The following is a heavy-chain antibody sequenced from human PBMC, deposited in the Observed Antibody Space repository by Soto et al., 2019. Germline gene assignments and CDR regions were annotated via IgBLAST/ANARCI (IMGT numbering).Heavy chain of an antibody. J-gene: IGHJ5*02. Sequence: SVKVSCKASGGTLSSYAISWVRQAPGQGLEWMGGIIPIFGTANYAQKFQGRVTITADKSTSTAYMELSSLRSEDTAVYYCAEYYYDSSGYFNWFDPWGQGTLVTVSS. CDR1: GGTLSSYA. CDR3: AEYYYDSSGYFNWFDP. CDR2: IIPIFGTA. D-gene: IGHD3-22*01. V-gene: IGHV1-69*06.